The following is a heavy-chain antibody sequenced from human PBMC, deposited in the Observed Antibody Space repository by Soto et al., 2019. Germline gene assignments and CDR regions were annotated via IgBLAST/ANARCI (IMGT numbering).Heavy chain of an antibody. V-gene: IGHV1-69*02. CDR2: IIPILGIA. Sequence: QVQLVQSGAEVKKPGSSVKVSCKASGGTFSSYTISWVRQAPGQGLEWMGRIIPILGIANYAQKFQGRVTITADKSTSTAYMELSSLRSEDTAVYYCARLYYGSGSPFDYMDVWGKGTTVTVSS. CDR3: ARLYYGSGSPFDYMDV. CDR1: GGTFSSYT. J-gene: IGHJ6*03. D-gene: IGHD3-10*01.